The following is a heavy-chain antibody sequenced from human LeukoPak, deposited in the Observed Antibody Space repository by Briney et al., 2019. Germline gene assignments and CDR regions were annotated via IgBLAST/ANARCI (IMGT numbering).Heavy chain of an antibody. Sequence: SETLSLTCTVSGGSISSYYWSWIRQPPGKGLEWIGYIYYNGDTNYSPSLKSRVTISVDTSKNQFSLRLSSVTAADTAVYYCARRAADDAFDIWGQGTMVTASS. V-gene: IGHV4-59*08. CDR3: ARRAADDAFDI. J-gene: IGHJ3*02. CDR2: IYYNGDT. CDR1: GGSISSYY.